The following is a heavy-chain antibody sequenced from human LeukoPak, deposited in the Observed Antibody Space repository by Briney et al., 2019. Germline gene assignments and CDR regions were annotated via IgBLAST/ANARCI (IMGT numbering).Heavy chain of an antibody. CDR2: IYLSGNT. J-gene: IGHJ6*02. CDR3: ARRRAYYYGMDV. CDR1: GDSISSSSYY. V-gene: IGHV4-39*07. Sequence: SETLSLTCSVSGDSISSSSYYWGWIRQPPGKGLEWIGSIYLSGNTYYNPSLKSRVTISVDTSKNQFSLKLSSVTAADTAVYYCARRRAYYYGMDVWGQGTTVTVSS.